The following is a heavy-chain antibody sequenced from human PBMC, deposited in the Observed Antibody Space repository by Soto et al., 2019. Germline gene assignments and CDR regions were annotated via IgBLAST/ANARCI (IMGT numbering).Heavy chain of an antibody. CDR2: IYYSGST. V-gene: IGHV4-39*01. CDR1: GGSISISSYY. J-gene: IGHJ6*02. CDR3: ARRPVENGMDV. Sequence: SETLSLTCTVSGGSISISSYYWGCIRQPPGKGLEWIGSIYYSGSTYYNPSLKSRVTISVDTSKNQFSLKLSSVTAADTAVYYCARRPVENGMDVWGQGTTVTVSS.